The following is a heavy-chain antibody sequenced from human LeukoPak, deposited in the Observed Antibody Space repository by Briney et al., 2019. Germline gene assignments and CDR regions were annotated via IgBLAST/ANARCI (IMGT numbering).Heavy chain of an antibody. V-gene: IGHV3-53*01. Sequence: GRSLRLSCAASGFTVSSNYMSWVRQAPGKGLEWVSVIYSGGSTYYADSVKGRFTISRDNSKNTLYLQMNSLRAEDTAVYYCARDYSSSSMGYWGQGTLVTVSS. CDR3: ARDYSSSSMGY. CDR1: GFTVSSNY. J-gene: IGHJ4*02. CDR2: IYSGGST. D-gene: IGHD6-6*01.